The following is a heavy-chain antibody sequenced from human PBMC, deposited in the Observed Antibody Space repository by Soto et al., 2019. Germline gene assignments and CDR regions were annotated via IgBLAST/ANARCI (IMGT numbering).Heavy chain of an antibody. V-gene: IGHV4-59*01. CDR3: ARGPTITTDF. D-gene: IGHD5-12*01. CDR2: MYNDGAT. J-gene: IGHJ4*02. CDR1: GGSMSRYS. Sequence: PSETLSLTCTISGGSMSRYSCHWLRQPPGKGLEWIGYMYNDGATDYNPSLKSRISMSLDTSTKQFSLRLSSVTAADTAVYFCARGPTITTDFWGRGIRVTVSS.